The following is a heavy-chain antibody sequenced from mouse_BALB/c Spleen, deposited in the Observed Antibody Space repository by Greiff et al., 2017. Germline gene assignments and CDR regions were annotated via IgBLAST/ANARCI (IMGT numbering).Heavy chain of an antibody. J-gene: IGHJ4*01. D-gene: IGHD2-4*01. CDR3: ATPPYDYHYYAMDY. V-gene: IGHV14-3*02. Sequence: EVQLQQSGAELVKPGASVKLSCTASGFNIKDTYMHWVKQRPEQGLEWIGRIDPANGNTKYDPKFQGKATITADTSSNTAYLQLSSLTSEDTAVYYCATPPYDYHYYAMDYWGQGTSVTVSS. CDR1: GFNIKDTY. CDR2: IDPANGNT.